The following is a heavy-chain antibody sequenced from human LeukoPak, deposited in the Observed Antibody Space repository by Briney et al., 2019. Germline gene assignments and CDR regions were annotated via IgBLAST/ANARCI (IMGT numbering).Heavy chain of an antibody. V-gene: IGHV3-23*01. D-gene: IGHD3-16*01. CDR1: GLTFSTSA. CDR3: AKMGSTPYYDHFDYFDY. Sequence: GGSLRLSCVASGLTFSTSAMGWVRQAAGKGLEWISGISGSGVTTYYADSVKGRFTTSRDNSENTVYMQMDSLRVEVTALYYCAKMGSTPYYDHFDYFDYWGQGTQVTVSS. J-gene: IGHJ4*02. CDR2: ISGSGVTT.